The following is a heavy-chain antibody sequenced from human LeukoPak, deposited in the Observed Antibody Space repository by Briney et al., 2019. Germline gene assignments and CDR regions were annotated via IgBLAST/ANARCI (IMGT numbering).Heavy chain of an antibody. D-gene: IGHD5-18*01. Sequence: SETLSLTCAVSGYSISSGYYWGWIRQPPGKGLEWIGSMFYSGSTYYSPSLRSRVTISVDTSKNQFSLKLSSVTAADTAVYYCARSDGGYSYLDYWGQGTLVTVSS. V-gene: IGHV4-38-2*01. J-gene: IGHJ4*03. CDR1: GYSISSGYY. CDR3: ARSDGGYSYLDY. CDR2: MFYSGST.